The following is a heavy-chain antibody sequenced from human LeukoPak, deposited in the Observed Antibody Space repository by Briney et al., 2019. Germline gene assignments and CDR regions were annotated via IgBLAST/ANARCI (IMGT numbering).Heavy chain of an antibody. V-gene: IGHV1-18*01. CDR1: GYTFTSNG. J-gene: IGHJ4*02. Sequence: ASVKVSCKASGYTFTSNGISWVRQAPGQGLEWMGWISTNNGDTKYGKKIQGKVIMTTDTSTSTAYMEVRSLRSDDTAVYYCARDDDYNPLVHWGQGTLVTVSS. D-gene: IGHD4/OR15-4a*01. CDR3: ARDDDYNPLVH. CDR2: ISTNNGDT.